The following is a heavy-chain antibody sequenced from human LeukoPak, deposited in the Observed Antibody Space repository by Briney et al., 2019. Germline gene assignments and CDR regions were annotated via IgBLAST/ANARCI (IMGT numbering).Heavy chain of an antibody. V-gene: IGHV1-8*01. CDR1: GYTFTSYD. CDR2: MKPNSGNT. J-gene: IGHJ3*02. D-gene: IGHD6-6*01. CDR3: ATTNLEYSSSSPAFDI. Sequence: GASVKVSCKASGYTFTSYDINWVRQATGQGLEWMGWMKPNSGNTGYAQKFQGRVTMTRNASIRTAYMELSSLRSEDTAVYYCATTNLEYSSSSPAFDIWGQGTMVTVSS.